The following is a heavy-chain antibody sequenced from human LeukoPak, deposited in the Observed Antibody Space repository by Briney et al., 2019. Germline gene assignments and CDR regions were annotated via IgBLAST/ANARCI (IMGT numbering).Heavy chain of an antibody. Sequence: ASVKVSCKASGYTFTSYDINWVRQAPGQGLEWMGWISAYNGNTNYAQKFQGRVTMTTDTSTSTAYMELRSLRSDDTAVYYCARVVITGTTSLCDYWGQGTLVTVSS. CDR1: GYTFTSYD. CDR2: ISAYNGNT. D-gene: IGHD1-7*01. J-gene: IGHJ4*02. CDR3: ARVVITGTTSLCDY. V-gene: IGHV1-18*01.